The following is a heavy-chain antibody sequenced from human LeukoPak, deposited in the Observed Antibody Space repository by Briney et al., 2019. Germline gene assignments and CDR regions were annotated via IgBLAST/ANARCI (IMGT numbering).Heavy chain of an antibody. V-gene: IGHV4-39*01. CDR1: DDSIRSSAYY. CDR2: IYYSGST. J-gene: IGHJ4*02. D-gene: IGHD3-22*01. Sequence: PSETLSLTCAVSDDSIRSSAYYWGWIRQPPGKGLEWIGSIYYSGSTYYNPSLKSRVTMSVDTSKNQFSLKLSSVTAADTAVYYCARRNYYDSSAYYGLWGQGTLVTVSS. CDR3: ARRNYYDSSAYYGL.